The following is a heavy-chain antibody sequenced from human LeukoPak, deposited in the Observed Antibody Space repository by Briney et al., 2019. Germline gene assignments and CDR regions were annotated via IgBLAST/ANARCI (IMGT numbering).Heavy chain of an antibody. CDR1: GFTVSSNY. CDR3: AREGRYYDSSGYTPLDY. Sequence: GGSLRLSCAASGFTVSSNYMSWVRQAPGKGLESVSVIYSGGSTYYADSVKGRFTISRDNSKNTLYLQMNSLRAEDTAVYYCAREGRYYDSSGYTPLDYWGQRTRVTVSS. CDR2: IYSGGST. D-gene: IGHD3-22*01. J-gene: IGHJ4*02. V-gene: IGHV3-66*01.